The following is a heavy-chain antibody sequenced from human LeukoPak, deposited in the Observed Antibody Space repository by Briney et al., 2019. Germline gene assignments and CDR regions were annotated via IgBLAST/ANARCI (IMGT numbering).Heavy chain of an antibody. CDR2: ISWDGGST. Sequence: PGGSLRLSCAASGFTFDDYTMHWVRQAPGKGLEWVSLISWDGGSTYYADSVKGRFTISRDNGKNSLYLQMNSLRTEDTALYYCAKGFCGGDCSIDYWGQGTLVTVSS. J-gene: IGHJ4*02. V-gene: IGHV3-43*01. CDR1: GFTFDDYT. D-gene: IGHD2-21*02. CDR3: AKGFCGGDCSIDY.